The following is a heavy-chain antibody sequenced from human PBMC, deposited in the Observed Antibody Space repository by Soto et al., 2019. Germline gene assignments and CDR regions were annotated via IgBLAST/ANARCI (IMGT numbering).Heavy chain of an antibody. CDR1: GFTVSSNY. CDR2: IYSGGST. V-gene: IGHV3-53*01. CDR3: ARERHVWGSYRYGSPYFDY. Sequence: PGGSLRLSCAASGFTVSSNYMSWVRQARGKGLEWVSVIYSGGSTYYADSVKGRFTISRDNSKNTLYLQMNSLRAEDTAVYYCARERHVWGSYRYGSPYFDYWGQGTLVTVSS. J-gene: IGHJ4*02. D-gene: IGHD3-16*02.